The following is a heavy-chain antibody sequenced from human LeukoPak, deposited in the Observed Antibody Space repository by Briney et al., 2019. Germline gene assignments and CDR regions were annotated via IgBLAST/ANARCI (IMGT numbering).Heavy chain of an antibody. CDR3: ARVSSHSGSSFDY. J-gene: IGHJ4*02. Sequence: PSETLSLTCTVSGYSISSGYYWGWIRQPPGKGLEWIGSIYHSGSTYYNPSLKSRVTISVDTSKNQFSLKLSSVTAADTAVYYCARVSSHSGSSFDYWGQGTLVTVSS. D-gene: IGHD1-26*01. CDR2: IYHSGST. CDR1: GYSISSGYY. V-gene: IGHV4-38-2*02.